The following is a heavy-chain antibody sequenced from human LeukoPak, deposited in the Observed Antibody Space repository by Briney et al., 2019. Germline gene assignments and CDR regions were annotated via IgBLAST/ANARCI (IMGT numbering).Heavy chain of an antibody. CDR1: GGSFSGYY. V-gene: IGHV4-34*01. CDR3: ARGSVAADY. D-gene: IGHD6-19*01. CDR2: INHSGST. J-gene: IGHJ4*02. Sequence: SETLSLTCAVYGGSFSGYYWSWIRQPPGKGLEWIGEINHSGSTNYNPSLKSRVTISVDTSKNQFSLKLSSVTAADTAVYYCARGSVAADYWGQGTLVTVSS.